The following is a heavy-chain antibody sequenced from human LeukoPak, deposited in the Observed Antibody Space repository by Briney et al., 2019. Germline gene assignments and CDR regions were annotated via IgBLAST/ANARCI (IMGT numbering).Heavy chain of an antibody. CDR3: ARNVGWYSHDS. CDR1: GDSLSSHY. CDR2: IYGSGST. D-gene: IGHD6-19*01. V-gene: IGHV4-59*08. J-gene: IGHJ4*02. Sequence: SETLSLTCTVSGDSLSSHYWSWIRQPPGKGLEWIGYIYGSGSTHYNPSLRSRVTISEDTSKNQFSLKLTSVTAADTAVYYCARNVGWYSHDSWGQGTLVTVSS.